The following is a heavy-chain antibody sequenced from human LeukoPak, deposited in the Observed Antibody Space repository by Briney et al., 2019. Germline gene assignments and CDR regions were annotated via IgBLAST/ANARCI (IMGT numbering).Heavy chain of an antibody. CDR1: GYTFTSYA. Sequence: ASVKVSCKASGYTFTSYAMHWVRQAPGQRREWMGWINAGNGNTKYSQKFQGRVTITRDTSASTAYMELSSLRSENTAVYYCARALGGSYYDYWGQGTLVTVSS. CDR2: INAGNGNT. D-gene: IGHD1-26*01. V-gene: IGHV1-3*01. CDR3: ARALGGSYYDY. J-gene: IGHJ4*02.